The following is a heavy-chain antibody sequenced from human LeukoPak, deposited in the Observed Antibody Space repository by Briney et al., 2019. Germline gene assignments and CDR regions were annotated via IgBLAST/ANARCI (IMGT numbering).Heavy chain of an antibody. J-gene: IGHJ4*01. CDR3: VSPVFINF. CDR2: IGSDGDGT. D-gene: IGHD1-14*01. CDR1: GFPFSTLG. Sequence: GGSLRLSCSASGFPFSTLGMHWVRQAPGKGLEHVSTIGSDGDGTYYADSVKDRFIISRDNSKNAVYLQMSSLRPEDTAVYYCVSPVFINFGGQGTLVTVS. V-gene: IGHV3-64D*06.